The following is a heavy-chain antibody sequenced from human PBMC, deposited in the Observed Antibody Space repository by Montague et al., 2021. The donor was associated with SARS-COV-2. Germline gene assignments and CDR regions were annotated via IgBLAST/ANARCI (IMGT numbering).Heavy chain of an antibody. V-gene: IGHV4-31*03. CDR3: ARSHEPMIILIITSLNWYFDL. CDR2: IYYSGST. Sequence: TLSLTCTVSGGSISSGGYYWSWIRQHPGKGLEWIGYIYYSGSTYYNPSLKSRVTISVDTSKNQFSLKMSSVTAADTSVYYCARSHEPMIILIITSLNWYFDLWGRGTLVTVSS. D-gene: IGHD3-22*01. J-gene: IGHJ2*01. CDR1: GGSISSGGYY.